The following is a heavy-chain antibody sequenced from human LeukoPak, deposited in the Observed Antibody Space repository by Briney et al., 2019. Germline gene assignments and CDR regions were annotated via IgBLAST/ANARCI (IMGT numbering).Heavy chain of an antibody. V-gene: IGHV4-59*01. J-gene: IGHJ6*03. Sequence: PSETLSLTCTVSGGSISSYYWSWIRQPPGKGLEWIGYIYYSGSTNYNPSLKSRVTISVDTSKNQFSLKLSSVTAADTAVYYCARVPCSSTSCYPYYYYMDVWGKGTTVTVSS. CDR3: ARVPCSSTSCYPYYYYMDV. CDR2: IYYSGST. D-gene: IGHD2-2*01. CDR1: GGSISSYY.